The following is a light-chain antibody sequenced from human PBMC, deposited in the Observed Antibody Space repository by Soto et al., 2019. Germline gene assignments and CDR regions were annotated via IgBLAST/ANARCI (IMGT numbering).Light chain of an antibody. CDR2: GAS. CDR3: QQYSISPLT. Sequence: EIVMTQSPATLSLSPGERATLSCRASQSVRSSHLAWYQQKPGQAPRLLIYGASSRATGIPDRFSGSGSGTDFTLTISRLEPEDFAVYHCQQYSISPLTFGGGTKVDI. V-gene: IGKV3-20*01. CDR1: QSVRSSH. J-gene: IGKJ4*01.